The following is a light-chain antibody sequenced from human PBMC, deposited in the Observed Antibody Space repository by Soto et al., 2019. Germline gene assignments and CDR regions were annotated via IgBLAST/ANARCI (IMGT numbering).Light chain of an antibody. CDR3: CSYAGSFYV. CDR1: SSAVGGYNY. Sequence: QSVLTQPRSVSGSPGQSVTISCTGTSSAVGGYNYVSWYQQHPGKAPKLMIYDVSKRPSGVPDRFSGSKSGNTASLTISGLHAEDEADYYCCSYAGSFYVFGTGTKLTVL. V-gene: IGLV2-11*01. J-gene: IGLJ1*01. CDR2: DVS.